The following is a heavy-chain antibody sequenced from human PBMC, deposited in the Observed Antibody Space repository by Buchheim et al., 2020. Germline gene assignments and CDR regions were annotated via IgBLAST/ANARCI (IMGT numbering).Heavy chain of an antibody. CDR2: IYNSGSP. J-gene: IGHJ3*02. Sequence: QVQLQESGPGLVKPSETLSLTCTVSGGSISGYYWSWIRQSPGKGLEWFGYIYNSGSPNYNPSLKSRVTISVDTSTNQFFLKLISVTAADTAVYYCARDHGFSDAFDIWGQGT. CDR3: ARDHGFSDAFDI. CDR1: GGSISGYY. V-gene: IGHV4-59*01. D-gene: IGHD5-18*01.